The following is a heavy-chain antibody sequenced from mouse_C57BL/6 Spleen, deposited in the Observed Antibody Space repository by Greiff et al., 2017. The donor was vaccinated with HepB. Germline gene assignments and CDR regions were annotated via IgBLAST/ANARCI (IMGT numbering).Heavy chain of an antibody. J-gene: IGHJ3*01. Sequence: EVQLQQSGAELVRPGASVKLSCTASGFNIKDDYMHWVKQRPEQGLEWIGWIDPENGDTEYASKFQGKATITADTSSNTAYLQLSSLTSEDTAVYYCTTSLVCAYWGQGTLVTVSA. V-gene: IGHV14-4*01. D-gene: IGHD6-1*01. CDR3: TTSLVCAY. CDR1: GFNIKDDY. CDR2: IDPENGDT.